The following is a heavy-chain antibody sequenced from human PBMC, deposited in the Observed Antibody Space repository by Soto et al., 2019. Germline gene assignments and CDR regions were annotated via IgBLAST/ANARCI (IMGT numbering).Heavy chain of an antibody. V-gene: IGHV1-18*01. CDR1: GYTFTSYG. D-gene: IGHD5-18*01. Sequence: QVQLVQSGAEVKKPGASVKVSCKASGYTFTSYGISWVRQAPGQGLEWMGWISAYNGNTNYAQKLQGRVTMTTDTTTSTAYMELRSLRSDDTAVYYCARTAMALRDPFYYYGMDVWGQGTTVTVSS. CDR3: ARTAMALRDPFYYYGMDV. J-gene: IGHJ6*02. CDR2: ISAYNGNT.